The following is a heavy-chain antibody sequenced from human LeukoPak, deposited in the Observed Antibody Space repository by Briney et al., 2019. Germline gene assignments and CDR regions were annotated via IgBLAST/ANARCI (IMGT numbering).Heavy chain of an antibody. CDR1: GFTVSSNY. J-gene: IGHJ4*02. V-gene: IGHV3-53*01. D-gene: IGHD1-14*01. CDR2: IYRGGST. Sequence: GGSLRLSCAASGFTVSSNYMNWVRQAPEKGLEWVSTIYRGGSTYYADSVKGRFTISRDNSKNTLYLQMNSLRAEDTALYYCARGSEYWGQGTLVTVSS. CDR3: ARGSEY.